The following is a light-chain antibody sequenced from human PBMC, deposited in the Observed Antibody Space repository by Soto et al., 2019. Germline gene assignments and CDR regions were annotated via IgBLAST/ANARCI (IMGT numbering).Light chain of an antibody. J-gene: IGKJ1*01. CDR2: GAS. Sequence: ETVMTQSPATLSVSPGERATLSCRASQSVSSNLAWYQQKPGQAPRLLIYGASTRATGIPARFSGSGSGTEFTLTISSLQSGDFAVYYCQQYNNWPPWTFGQGTKADIK. CDR1: QSVSSN. V-gene: IGKV3-15*01. CDR3: QQYNNWPPWT.